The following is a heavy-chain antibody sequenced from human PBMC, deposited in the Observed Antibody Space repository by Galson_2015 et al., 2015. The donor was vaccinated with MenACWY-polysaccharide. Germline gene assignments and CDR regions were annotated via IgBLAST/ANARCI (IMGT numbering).Heavy chain of an antibody. CDR1: GFSFSIYW. V-gene: IGHV3-74*01. CDR2: INADGSAT. D-gene: IGHD2-15*01. CDR3: TKAGAKYCSGSSCNFNWFDP. J-gene: IGHJ5*02. Sequence: SLRLSCAASGFSFSIYWMHWVRHAPGKGLVWVSRINADGSATGYADSVRGRFTTSRDNAKNTLYLEMNSLRAEDTAVYYCTKAGAKYCSGSSCNFNWFDPWGQGTLVTVSS.